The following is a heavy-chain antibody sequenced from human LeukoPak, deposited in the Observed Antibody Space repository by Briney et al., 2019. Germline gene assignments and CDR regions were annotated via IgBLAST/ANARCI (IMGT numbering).Heavy chain of an antibody. CDR2: ISSSSTYM. V-gene: IGHV3-21*01. CDR1: TFTLSSYT. J-gene: IGHJ3*02. D-gene: IGHD4/OR15-4a*01. CDR3: ARVRFAGPQAFDI. Sequence: GGSLRLSCAASTFTLSSYTMNWVRQAPGKGLEWVSSISSSSTYMNYADSVKGRFTISRDNAKNSMALQMNSLRAEDTAVYYCARVRFAGPQAFDIWGQGTMVTVAS.